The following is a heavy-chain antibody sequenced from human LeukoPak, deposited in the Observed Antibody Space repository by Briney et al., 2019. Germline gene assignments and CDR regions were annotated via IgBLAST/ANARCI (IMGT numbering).Heavy chain of an antibody. CDR1: GFTFSSYG. D-gene: IGHD6-13*01. CDR2: IWYDGSNK. Sequence: GGSLRLSCAASGFTFSSYGMRWVRQAPGKGLEWVAVIWYDGSNKYYADSVKGRFTISRDNAKNSLYLQMNSLRAEDTAVYYCARGGYSSSWYWVYWGQGTLVTVSS. V-gene: IGHV3-33*01. J-gene: IGHJ4*02. CDR3: ARGGYSSSWYWVY.